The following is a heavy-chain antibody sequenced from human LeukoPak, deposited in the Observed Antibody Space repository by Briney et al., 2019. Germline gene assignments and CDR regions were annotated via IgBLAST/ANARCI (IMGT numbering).Heavy chain of an antibody. D-gene: IGHD6-13*01. CDR3: ARDYKQQLVLSAFDI. J-gene: IGHJ3*02. V-gene: IGHV7-4-1*02. Sequence: ASVKVSCKASGYTFTSYAMNRVRQAPGQGLEWMGWINTNTGNPTYAQGFTGRFVFSLDTSVSTAYLQISSLKAEDTAMYYCARDYKQQLVLSAFDIWGQGTMVTVSS. CDR2: INTNTGNP. CDR1: GYTFTSYA.